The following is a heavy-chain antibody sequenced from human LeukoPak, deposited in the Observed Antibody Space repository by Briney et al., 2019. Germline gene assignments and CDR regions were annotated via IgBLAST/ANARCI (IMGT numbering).Heavy chain of an antibody. J-gene: IGHJ4*02. Sequence: PSQTLSLTCTVSGGSISSYYWSWIRQPPGKGLEWIGYIYYSGSTNYNPSLKSRVTISVDTSKNQFSLKLSSVTAADTAVYYCARENWNPSVFDYWGQGTLVTVSS. V-gene: IGHV4-59*01. CDR2: IYYSGST. D-gene: IGHD1-1*01. CDR3: ARENWNPSVFDY. CDR1: GGSISSYY.